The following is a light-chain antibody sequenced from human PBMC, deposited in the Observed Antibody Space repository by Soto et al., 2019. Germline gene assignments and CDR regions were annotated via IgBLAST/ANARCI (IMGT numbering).Light chain of an antibody. J-gene: IGLJ1*01. CDR3: KSYAGSNTYV. CDR2: EVV. Sequence: QSALTQPPSASGSPGQSVTISCTGTKNDIGVYDFVSWYQHHPGKAPRLIIYEVVQRPSGVPDRFSGSKSGNTASLTVSGLQAADEADYFCKSYAGSNTYVFGSGTKVTVV. CDR1: KNDIGVYDF. V-gene: IGLV2-8*01.